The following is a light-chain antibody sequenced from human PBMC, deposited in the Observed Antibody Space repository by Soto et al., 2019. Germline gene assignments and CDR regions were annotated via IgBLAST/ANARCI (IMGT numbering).Light chain of an antibody. CDR1: QSVSSY. Sequence: IVMTHSPDTLSGSPWERVTLSCRASQSVSSYLAWYQQKPGHAPRLLIYDASNRATGIPARFSGRGSGTDFTLTISSLEPEDFAVYYCQQRSSAINCGQGTRREIK. CDR3: QQRSSAIN. CDR2: DAS. J-gene: IGKJ5*01. V-gene: IGKV3-11*01.